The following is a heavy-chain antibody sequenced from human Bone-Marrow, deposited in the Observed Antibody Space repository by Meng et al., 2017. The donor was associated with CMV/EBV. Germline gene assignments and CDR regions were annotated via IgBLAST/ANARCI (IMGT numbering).Heavy chain of an antibody. CDR2: INWNGGST. D-gene: IGHD6-13*01. CDR1: GFTFDDYG. CDR3: AREGQQLAFDAFDI. J-gene: IGHJ3*02. Sequence: GGSLRLSCAASGFTFDDYGMSWVRQAPGKGLEWVSGINWNGGSTGYADSVKGRFTISRDNAKNSLYLQMNSLRAEDTAVYYCAREGQQLAFDAFDIWGQGTMVTVSS. V-gene: IGHV3-20*04.